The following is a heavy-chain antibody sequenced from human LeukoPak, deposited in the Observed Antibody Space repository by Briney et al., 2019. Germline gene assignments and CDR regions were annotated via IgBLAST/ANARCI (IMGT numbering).Heavy chain of an antibody. J-gene: IGHJ4*02. D-gene: IGHD5-12*01. Sequence: ASVKVSCKASGYTFTSYGISWVRQAPGQGLEWMGWISAYNSNTNYAQKFQGRVTMTTDTSTSTAYMELRSLRSDDTAVYYCAGSGDIVATKSFDYWGQGTLVTVSS. CDR2: ISAYNSNT. CDR3: AGSGDIVATKSFDY. CDR1: GYTFTSYG. V-gene: IGHV1-18*01.